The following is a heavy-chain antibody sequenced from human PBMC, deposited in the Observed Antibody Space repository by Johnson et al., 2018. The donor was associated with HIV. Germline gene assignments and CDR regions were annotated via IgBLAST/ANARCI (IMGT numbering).Heavy chain of an antibody. CDR2: ISYDGSNK. J-gene: IGHJ3*02. CDR1: GFTFSSYA. D-gene: IGHD3-3*01. Sequence: QVQLVESGGGGVQPGRSLRLSCAASGFTFSSYAMHWVRQAPGKGLEWVAVISYDGSNKYYADSVKGRFTISRDNSKKTLYLQMNSLRAEDTAVYYCARRKGYDFWRGDAFEIWGQGTMVTVSS. V-gene: IGHV3-30*04. CDR3: ARRKGYDFWRGDAFEI.